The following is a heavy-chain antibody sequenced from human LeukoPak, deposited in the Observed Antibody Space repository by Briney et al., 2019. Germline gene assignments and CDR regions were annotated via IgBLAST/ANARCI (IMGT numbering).Heavy chain of an antibody. Sequence: GGSLRLSCEASGFTLRSYAMSWLRQAPGKGLEWVSGFSGSGGSTYYADSVKGRFTISRDNSRNTLYLQMNSLRAEDTAVYYCATPRDRGYYFYFDYWGQGTLVTVSS. D-gene: IGHD3-22*01. CDR2: FSGSGGST. CDR3: ATPRDRGYYFYFDY. CDR1: GFTLRSYA. V-gene: IGHV3-23*01. J-gene: IGHJ4*02.